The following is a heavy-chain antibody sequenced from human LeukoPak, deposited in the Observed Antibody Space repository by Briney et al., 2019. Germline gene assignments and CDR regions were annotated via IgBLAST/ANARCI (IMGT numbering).Heavy chain of an antibody. CDR1: GYTFTSYA. V-gene: IGHV1-3*01. J-gene: IGHJ3*02. CDR2: INAGNGNT. D-gene: IGHD6-19*01. CDR3: ARGPRIAVAGAFDI. Sequence: ASVKVSCKASGYTFTSYAMHWVRQAPGRRLEWMGWINAGNGNTKYSQKFQGRVTITRDTSASTAYMELSSLRSEDTAVYYCARGPRIAVAGAFDIWGQGTMVTVSS.